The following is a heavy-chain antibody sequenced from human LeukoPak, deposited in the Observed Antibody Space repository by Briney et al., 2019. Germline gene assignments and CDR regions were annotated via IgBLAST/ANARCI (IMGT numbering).Heavy chain of an antibody. V-gene: IGHV1-69*05. Sequence: SXXXXCKASXGTFSSYAISWVRQAPGQGLEWMGGIIPIFGTANYAQKFQGRVTITTDESTSSAYMELSSLRSEDTAVYYCARMWELGAFDIWGQGTMVTVSS. CDR1: XGTFSSYA. CDR2: IIPIFGTA. J-gene: IGHJ3*02. CDR3: ARMWELGAFDI. D-gene: IGHD1-26*01.